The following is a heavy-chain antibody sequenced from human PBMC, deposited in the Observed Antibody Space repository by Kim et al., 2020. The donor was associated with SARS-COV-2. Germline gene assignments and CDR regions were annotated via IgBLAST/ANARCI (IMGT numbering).Heavy chain of an antibody. CDR1: GFPFSSYT. CDR3: AKIGGNPVLGAPL. J-gene: IGHJ4*02. V-gene: IGHV3-23*01. Sequence: GGSLRLSCAASGFPFSSYTISGVRQPPGGGLEGVAAIGGSGAEIRYADSVAGRLTISRDNSHNMVYLHVSSLRADDTAVYYCAKIGGNPVLGAPLWGQGTLVTVSS. CDR2: IGGSGAEI. D-gene: IGHD3-3*01.